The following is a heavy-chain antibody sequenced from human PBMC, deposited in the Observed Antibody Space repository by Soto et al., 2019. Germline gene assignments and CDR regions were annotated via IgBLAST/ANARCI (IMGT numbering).Heavy chain of an antibody. D-gene: IGHD3-3*01. J-gene: IGHJ6*02. CDR3: ARDASQNYDFWSGYYRPYYYYGMDV. CDR2: ISSSSYI. V-gene: IGHV3-21*01. CDR1: GFTFSSYS. Sequence: PGGSLRLSCAASGFTFSSYSMNWVRLAPGKGLEWVSSISSSSYIYYADSVKGRFTISRDNAKNSLYLQMNSLRAEDTAVYYCARDASQNYDFWSGYYRPYYYYGMDVWGQGTTVTVSS.